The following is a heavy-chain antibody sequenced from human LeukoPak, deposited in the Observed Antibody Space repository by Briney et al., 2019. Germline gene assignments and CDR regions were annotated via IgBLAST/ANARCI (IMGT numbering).Heavy chain of an antibody. CDR1: GFTFSSYS. CDR2: ISPSRGSM. V-gene: IGHV3-48*04. Sequence: GGSLRLSCAASGFTFSSYSMNWVRQAPGKGLEWVSYISPSRGSMYHADSVQGRVTISRDNAKNSLYLQMSSLRAEDTAVYYCARGDWELWGQGTLVTVSS. J-gene: IGHJ4*02. CDR3: ARGDWEL. D-gene: IGHD1-7*01.